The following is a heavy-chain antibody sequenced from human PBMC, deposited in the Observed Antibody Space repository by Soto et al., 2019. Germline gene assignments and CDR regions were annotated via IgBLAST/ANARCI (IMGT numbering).Heavy chain of an antibody. CDR2: IYYGGST. CDR1: GGSISSGGYY. D-gene: IGHD6-19*01. CDR3: ARDSSGWYEGGAFDI. V-gene: IGHV4-31*03. Sequence: TLSLTCTVSGGSISSGGYYWSWIRQHPGKGLEWIGYIYYGGSTYYNPSLKSRVTISVDTSKNQFSLKLSSVTAADTAVYYCARDSSGWYEGGAFDIWGQGTMVTVSS. J-gene: IGHJ3*02.